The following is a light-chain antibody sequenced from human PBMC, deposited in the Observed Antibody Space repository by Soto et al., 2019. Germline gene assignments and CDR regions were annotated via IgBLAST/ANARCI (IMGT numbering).Light chain of an antibody. Sequence: ETVMTQSPAALSVSPGERVTLSCRASQDVSTSLAWYQQKPGQGPRLLIYGASTRATGVPPRFSGSGSGTQFTLTISSLQSEDLAIYYCQQYGDWPPITFGTGTRVHFK. CDR2: GAS. V-gene: IGKV3-15*01. CDR1: QDVSTS. J-gene: IGKJ3*01. CDR3: QQYGDWPPIT.